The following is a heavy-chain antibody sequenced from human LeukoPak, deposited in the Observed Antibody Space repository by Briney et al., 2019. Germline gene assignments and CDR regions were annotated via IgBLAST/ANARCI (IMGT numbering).Heavy chain of an antibody. Sequence: SETLSLTCAVYGGSFSGYYWSWIRQPPGKGLEWIGEINHRGSTNYNPSLKSRVTISVDTSKNQFSLKLSSVTAADTAVYYCARVVPAAPAYYFDYWGQGTLVTVSS. CDR3: ARVVPAAPAYYFDY. V-gene: IGHV4-34*01. CDR2: INHRGST. J-gene: IGHJ4*02. D-gene: IGHD2-2*01. CDR1: GGSFSGYY.